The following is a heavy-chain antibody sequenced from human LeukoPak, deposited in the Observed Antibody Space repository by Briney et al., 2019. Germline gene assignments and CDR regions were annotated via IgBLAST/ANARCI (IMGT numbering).Heavy chain of an antibody. CDR2: IYYNGNT. V-gene: IGHV4-59*08. CDR3: ARSRGYSGQLTFDP. CDR1: DDSINTFY. Sequence: SETLSLTCPVSDDSINTFYWSWIRQPPGKGLEWIGYIYYNGNTKNNPSLKSRVTISIDTSKNQFSLKLNSVTAADTAVYYCARSRGYSGQLTFDPWGQGTLFIVSS. D-gene: IGHD5-12*01. J-gene: IGHJ5*02.